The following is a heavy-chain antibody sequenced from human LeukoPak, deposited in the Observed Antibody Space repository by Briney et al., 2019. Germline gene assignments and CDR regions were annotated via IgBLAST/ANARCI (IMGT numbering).Heavy chain of an antibody. Sequence: GSLRLSCAASGFTFSSYSMNWVRQPPGKGLEWIGEINHSGSTNYNPSLKSRVTISVDTSKNQFSLKLSSVTAADTAVYYCARVLAAAEDYWGQGTLITVSS. J-gene: IGHJ4*02. CDR2: INHSGST. D-gene: IGHD6-13*01. CDR1: GFTFSSYS. V-gene: IGHV4-34*01. CDR3: ARVLAAAEDY.